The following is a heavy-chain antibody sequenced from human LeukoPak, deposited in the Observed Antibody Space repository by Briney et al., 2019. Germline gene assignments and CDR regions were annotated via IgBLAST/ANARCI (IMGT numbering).Heavy chain of an antibody. Sequence: ASVKVSCKASGGTFSSYAISWVRQAPGQGLEWMGRIIPILGIANYAQKFQGRVTITADKSTSTAYMELSSLRSEDTAVYYCLAYCGGDCYSTFDYWGQGTLVTVSS. CDR2: IIPILGIA. J-gene: IGHJ4*02. D-gene: IGHD2-21*02. V-gene: IGHV1-69*04. CDR1: GGTFSSYA. CDR3: LAYCGGDCYSTFDY.